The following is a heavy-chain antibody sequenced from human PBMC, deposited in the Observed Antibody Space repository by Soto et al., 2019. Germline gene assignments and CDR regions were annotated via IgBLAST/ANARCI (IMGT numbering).Heavy chain of an antibody. CDR2: IYPGDSDT. CDR3: ARDYCSGGNCYSYWFDP. J-gene: IGHJ5*02. Sequence: GESLKISCKGFGYSFTSYWIGWVRQMPGKGLEWMGIIYPGDSDTIYSPSFQGQVTISADKSISTAYLQWSSLKASDTAMYYCARDYCSGGNCYSYWFDPWGQGTLITVSS. V-gene: IGHV5-51*01. D-gene: IGHD2-15*01. CDR1: GYSFTSYW.